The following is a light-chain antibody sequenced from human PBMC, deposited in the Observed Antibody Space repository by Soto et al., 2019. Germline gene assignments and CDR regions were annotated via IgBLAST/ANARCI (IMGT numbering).Light chain of an antibody. CDR2: KAS. CDR3: QQYNSYPAG. CDR1: QSISSW. V-gene: IGKV1-5*03. Sequence: DIQMTQSPSTLSASVGDRVTITCRASQSISSWLAWYQQKPGKAPKLLIYKASSLESGVPSRFSGSRSGTEFPLTISSLQPYDFASYSCQQYNSYPAGFGGGTKVEIK. J-gene: IGKJ4*01.